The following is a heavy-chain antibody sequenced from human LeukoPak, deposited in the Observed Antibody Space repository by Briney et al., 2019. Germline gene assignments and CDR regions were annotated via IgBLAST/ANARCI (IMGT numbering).Heavy chain of an antibody. Sequence: GGSLRLSCAASGFTFSSYSMNWVRQAPGKGLEWVSYISSSSTIYYADSVKGRFTISRDNAKNSLYLQMNSLRDEDTAVYYCARDRSSSWPDAFDIWGQGTMVTVSS. D-gene: IGHD6-13*01. CDR3: ARDRSSSWPDAFDI. CDR2: ISSSSTI. V-gene: IGHV3-48*02. CDR1: GFTFSSYS. J-gene: IGHJ3*02.